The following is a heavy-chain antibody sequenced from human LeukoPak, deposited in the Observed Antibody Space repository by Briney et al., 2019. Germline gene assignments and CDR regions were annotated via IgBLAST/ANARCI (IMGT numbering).Heavy chain of an antibody. J-gene: IGHJ4*02. Sequence: AGGTLRLSCADSGFTFSSYAMSWVRQAPGKGLEWVSAISGSGGSTYYADSVKGRFTISRDNSKNTLYLQMNSLRAEDTAVYYCAKGLGLAVAGIDYWGQGTLVTVSS. CDR3: AKGLGLAVAGIDY. D-gene: IGHD6-19*01. V-gene: IGHV3-23*01. CDR2: ISGSGGST. CDR1: GFTFSSYA.